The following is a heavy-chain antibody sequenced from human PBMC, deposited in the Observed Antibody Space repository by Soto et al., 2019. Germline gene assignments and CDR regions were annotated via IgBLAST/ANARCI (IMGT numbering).Heavy chain of an antibody. CDR1: GYTFTRFG. D-gene: IGHD3-16*01. CDR2: SSINNGKT. CDR3: ARHSDDVHYVWVSHYYGMDV. Sequence: QVQLVQSGGEVKKPGASVKVSCQAAGYTFTRFGITWVRQAHGQGLEWMGWSSINNGKTNYAQKFQGRVTMTTDTSTNTAYIELRSLRSDDTAVYYCARHSDDVHYVWVSHYYGMDVWGQGSTVTVSS. V-gene: IGHV1-18*01. J-gene: IGHJ6*02.